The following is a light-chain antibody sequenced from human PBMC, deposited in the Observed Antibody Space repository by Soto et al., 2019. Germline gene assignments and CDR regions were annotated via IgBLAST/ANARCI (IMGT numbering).Light chain of an antibody. V-gene: IGLV2-23*02. CDR3: CSYAGSSYV. CDR2: EVS. CDR1: SSDVGSYNL. J-gene: IGLJ1*01. Sequence: VLTQPASVSGSPGQSITISCTGTSSDVGSYNLVSWYQQHPGKAPKLMIYEVSKRPSGVSNRFSGSKSGDTASLTISGLQAEDEADYYCCSYAGSSYVFGPGTKVTVL.